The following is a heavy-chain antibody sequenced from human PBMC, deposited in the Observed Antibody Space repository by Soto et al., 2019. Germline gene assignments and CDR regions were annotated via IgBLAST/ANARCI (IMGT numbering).Heavy chain of an antibody. J-gene: IGHJ5*02. Sequence: SGTLSRTCPASGGSISSYYWSGIRQPPGKGLEWIWYIYYSGSTNYNPSLKSRVTISADTSKNQFSLKLSSVTAADTDVYYCARDQIAAAVYNWFDPWGQGTLVTVYS. D-gene: IGHD6-13*01. CDR1: GGSISSYY. CDR3: ARDQIAAAVYNWFDP. V-gene: IGHV4-59*01. CDR2: IYYSGST.